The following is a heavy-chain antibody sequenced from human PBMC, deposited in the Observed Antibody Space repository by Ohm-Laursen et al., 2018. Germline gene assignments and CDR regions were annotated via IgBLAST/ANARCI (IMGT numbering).Heavy chain of an antibody. Sequence: GTLSLTCAVYGGSFSGYYWNWIRQPPGKGLEWIGEINHSRSTKYNSSFKSRVTISVDTSKNQFSLKLGSVTAADTAVYYCARGFSGWWGRIDYWGQGILVTVSS. V-gene: IGHV4-34*01. CDR2: INHSRST. CDR1: GGSFSGYY. D-gene: IGHD6-19*01. J-gene: IGHJ4*02. CDR3: ARGFSGWWGRIDY.